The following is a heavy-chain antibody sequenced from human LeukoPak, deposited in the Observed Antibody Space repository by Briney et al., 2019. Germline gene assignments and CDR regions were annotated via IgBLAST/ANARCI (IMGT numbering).Heavy chain of an antibody. J-gene: IGHJ4*02. D-gene: IGHD3-16*01. Sequence: PSQTLSLTCTVSGGSISSGSYYWSWIRQPAGKGLEWIGRIYTSGSTNYNPSLKSRVTISVDTSKNQFSLKLSSVTAADTAVYYCARVGGYGAFDYWGQGTLVTVSS. CDR3: ARVGGYGAFDY. V-gene: IGHV4-61*02. CDR2: IYTSGST. CDR1: GGSISSGSYY.